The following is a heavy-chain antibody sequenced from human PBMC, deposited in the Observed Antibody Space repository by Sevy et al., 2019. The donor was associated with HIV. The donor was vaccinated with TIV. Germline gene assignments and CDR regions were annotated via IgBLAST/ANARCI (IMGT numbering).Heavy chain of an antibody. Sequence: GGSLRLSCAASGFDFSIYSMSWVRQAPGKGLEWVSTLSFGCGKINYADSVKDWFTISRDNSKSSVYLQMNNMRVEDTAVYYCAREGCTKPHDYWGQGTLVTVSS. CDR2: LSFGCGKI. CDR1: GFDFSIYS. V-gene: IGHV3-23*01. D-gene: IGHD2-8*01. J-gene: IGHJ4*02. CDR3: AREGCTKPHDY.